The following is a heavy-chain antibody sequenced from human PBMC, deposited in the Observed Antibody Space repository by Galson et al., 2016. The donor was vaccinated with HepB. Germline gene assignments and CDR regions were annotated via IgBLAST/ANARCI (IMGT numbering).Heavy chain of an antibody. J-gene: IGHJ4*02. CDR2: FDRGGPI. CDR3: ARDVGVLRYTILDY. CDR1: GLTFTSYA. Sequence: SLRLSCAASGLTFTSYAMSWVRQAPGKGLEGVSAFDRGGPIYYADSVRGRFTISRDNSKNTLYLQMNSLRAEDTAVYYCARDVGVLRYTILDYWGQGIRVTVSS. V-gene: IGHV3-23*01. D-gene: IGHD3-9*01.